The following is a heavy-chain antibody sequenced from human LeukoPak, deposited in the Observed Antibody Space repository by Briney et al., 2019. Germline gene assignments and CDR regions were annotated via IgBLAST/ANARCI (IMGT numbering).Heavy chain of an antibody. Sequence: SETLSLTCVVYGGSFSGYYWSWIRQPPGKGLEWIGEINHSGSTNYNPSLKSRVTISVDTSKNQFSLKLSSVTAADTAVYYCARTSPPSGSGSYYFDYWGQGTLVTVSS. CDR3: ARTSPPSGSGSYYFDY. D-gene: IGHD3-10*01. CDR2: INHSGST. CDR1: GGSFSGYY. V-gene: IGHV4-34*01. J-gene: IGHJ4*02.